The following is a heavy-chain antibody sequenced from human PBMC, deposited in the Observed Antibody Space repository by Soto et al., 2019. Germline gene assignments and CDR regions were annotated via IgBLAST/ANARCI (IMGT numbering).Heavy chain of an antibody. CDR2: IWYDGSNI. CDR1: GFTFSRYG. D-gene: IGHD6-19*01. J-gene: IGHJ4*02. V-gene: IGHV3-33*01. CDR3: ARASEQWLVGYYFDY. Sequence: PGGSLRLSCAASGFTFSRYGMHWVRQAPGRGLEWVAVIWYDGSNIYYADSVKGRFTISRDNSKDTLDLQMNSLRAEDTAVYYCARASEQWLVGYYFDYWGQGTLVSVSS.